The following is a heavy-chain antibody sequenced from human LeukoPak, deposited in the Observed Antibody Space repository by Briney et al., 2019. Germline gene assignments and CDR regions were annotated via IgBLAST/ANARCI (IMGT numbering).Heavy chain of an antibody. V-gene: IGHV4-34*01. D-gene: IGHD3-10*01. CDR3: ARPRESSNAFDI. J-gene: IGHJ3*02. CDR1: GGSFSGYY. Sequence: SETLSLTCAVYGGSFSGYYWSWIRQPPGKGLEWIGEINHSGSTNYNPSLKSRVTISVDKSKNQFSLKLSSVTAADTAVYYCARPRESSNAFDIWGQGTMVTVSS. CDR2: INHSGST.